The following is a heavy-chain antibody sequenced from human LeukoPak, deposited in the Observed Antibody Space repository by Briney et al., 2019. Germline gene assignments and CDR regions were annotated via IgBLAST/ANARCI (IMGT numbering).Heavy chain of an antibody. CDR3: ARDPNFRISYGFGTFDI. D-gene: IGHD5-18*01. Sequence: PGGSLRLSCAASGFTFSASAIHWVRQAPGKGLEWASSISSSSRYISYAGSVKGRFTISRDNSKNTLYLQMNSLRAEDTAVYYCARDPNFRISYGFGTFDIWGQGTMVTVSS. CDR1: GFTFSASA. CDR2: ISSSSRYI. J-gene: IGHJ3*02. V-gene: IGHV3-21*01.